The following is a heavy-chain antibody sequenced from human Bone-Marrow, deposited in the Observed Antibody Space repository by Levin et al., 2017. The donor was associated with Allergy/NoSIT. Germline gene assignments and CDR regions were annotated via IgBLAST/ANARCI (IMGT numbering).Heavy chain of an antibody. V-gene: IGHV4-31*03. CDR2: VSHSGIT. Sequence: LRLSCTVSGGSISSGVYFWSWIRQPPGKGLEWIGYVSHSGITFYNHSLKSRVTISGDTSKNLFSLNLSSVTAADTAVYYCARGIAIFGVVLAVNDAFDIWGQGTMVTVSS. D-gene: IGHD3-3*01. CDR1: GGSISSGVYF. J-gene: IGHJ3*02. CDR3: ARGIAIFGVVLAVNDAFDI.